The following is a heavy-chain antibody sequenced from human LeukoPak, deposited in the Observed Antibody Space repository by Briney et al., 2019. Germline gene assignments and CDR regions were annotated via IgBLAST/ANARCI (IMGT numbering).Heavy chain of an antibody. CDR1: GFTLGDYW. Sequence: GGSLRLSCVASGFTLGDYWMSWVRQPPGKGLEWVANIKQDGSEKYYVDSVKGRFTISRDNAKNSLYLQMNSLRAEDTAVYYCARDASGNYYFDYWGQGTLVTVSS. J-gene: IGHJ4*02. CDR2: IKQDGSEK. D-gene: IGHD6-19*01. V-gene: IGHV3-7*01. CDR3: ARDASGNYYFDY.